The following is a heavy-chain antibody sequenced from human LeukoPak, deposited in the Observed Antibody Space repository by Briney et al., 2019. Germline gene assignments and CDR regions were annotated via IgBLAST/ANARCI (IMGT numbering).Heavy chain of an antibody. V-gene: IGHV1-69*05. J-gene: IGHJ6*03. D-gene: IGHD2-15*01. Sequence: GSPVKVSCKASGGTFSSYAISWVRQAPGQGLEWMGRIIPIFGTANYAQKFQGRVTITTDESTSTAYMELSSLRSEDTAVHYCARDHQSLGYCSGGSCPGRYYYYYMDVWGKGTTVTVSS. CDR2: IIPIFGTA. CDR3: ARDHQSLGYCSGGSCPGRYYYYYMDV. CDR1: GGTFSSYA.